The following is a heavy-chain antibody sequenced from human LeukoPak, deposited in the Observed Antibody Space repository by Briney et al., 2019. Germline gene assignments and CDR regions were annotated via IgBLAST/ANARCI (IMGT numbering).Heavy chain of an antibody. CDR2: ISSSSSYI. D-gene: IGHD3-10*01. J-gene: IGHJ5*02. Sequence: GGSLRLSCAASGFTFSSYSMNWVRQAPGKGLEWVSSISSSSSYIYYADSVKGRFTISRDNSKNTLYLQMNSLRAEDTAVYYCARGVGVASNWFDPWGQGTLVTVSS. V-gene: IGHV3-21*01. CDR3: ARGVGVASNWFDP. CDR1: GFTFSSYS.